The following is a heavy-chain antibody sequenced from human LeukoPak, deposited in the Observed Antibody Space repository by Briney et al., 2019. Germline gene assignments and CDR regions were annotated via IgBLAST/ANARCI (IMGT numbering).Heavy chain of an antibody. CDR1: GFTFSSYV. V-gene: IGHV3-48*04. Sequence: GGSLRLSCAASGFTFSSYVMSWVRQAPGKGLEWVSYISSSGSTTYYADSVKGRFTISRDNAKNSLYLQMNSLRAEDTAVYYCARVGAQEVSSWYNYWGQGTLVTVSS. D-gene: IGHD6-13*01. J-gene: IGHJ4*02. CDR2: ISSSGSTT. CDR3: ARVGAQEVSSWYNY.